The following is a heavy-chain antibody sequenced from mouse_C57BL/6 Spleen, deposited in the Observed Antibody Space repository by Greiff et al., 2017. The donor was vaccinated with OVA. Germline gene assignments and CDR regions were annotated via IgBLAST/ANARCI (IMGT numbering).Heavy chain of an antibody. J-gene: IGHJ4*01. Sequence: QVQLQQPGTELVKPGASVKLSCKASGYTFPSYWMHWVKQRPGQGLEWIGNINPSNGGTNYNEKFKSKATLTVDKSSSTAYMQLSSLTSEDSAVYYCGREENYYGSSYEGAMDCWGQGTSVTVSS. CDR3: GREENYYGSSYEGAMDC. V-gene: IGHV1-53*01. CDR2: INPSNGGT. D-gene: IGHD1-1*01. CDR1: GYTFPSYW.